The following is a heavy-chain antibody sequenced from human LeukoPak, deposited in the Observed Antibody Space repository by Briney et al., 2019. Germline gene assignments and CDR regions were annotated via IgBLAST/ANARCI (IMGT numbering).Heavy chain of an antibody. CDR2: IRSGGSSI. CDR1: GFTFSDYH. V-gene: IGHV3-11*01. CDR3: ARHPYYFYYLDV. Sequence: GGSLRLSCAASGFTFSDYHMSWIRQAPGKGLEWVSDIRSGGSSIYYEDSVKGRFTISRDNAKNSPYLEMNSLRAEDTAFYYCARHPYYFYYLDVWGKGTTVTVSS. J-gene: IGHJ6*03.